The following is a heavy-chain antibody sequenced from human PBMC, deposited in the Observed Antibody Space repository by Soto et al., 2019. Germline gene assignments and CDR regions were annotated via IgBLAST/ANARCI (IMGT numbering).Heavy chain of an antibody. D-gene: IGHD3-16*01. J-gene: IGHJ5*02. Sequence: SSETLSLTCTVSGGSIAGHYWSWIRQPAGKGLEWIGRIYTTGTTNYNPSLKSRVTMSVDTSKNQISLNLTSVTAADTAVYYCARTKVRALTAGESDHWGQGTQV. V-gene: IGHV4-4*07. CDR1: GGSIAGHY. CDR3: ARTKVRALTAGESDH. CDR2: IYTTGTT.